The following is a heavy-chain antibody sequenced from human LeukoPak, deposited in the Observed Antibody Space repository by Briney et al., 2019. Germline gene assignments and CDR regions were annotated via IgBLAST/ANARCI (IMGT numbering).Heavy chain of an antibody. CDR3: ARDREDSSGYTDAFDI. CDR1: GGSISSSSYY. Sequence: SETLSLTCTVSGGSISSSSYYWGWIRQPPGKGLEWIGSIYYSGSTYYNPSLKSRVTISVDTSKNQFSLKLSSVTAADTAVYYCARDREDSSGYTDAFDIWGQGTMVTVSS. CDR2: IYYSGST. D-gene: IGHD3-22*01. V-gene: IGHV4-39*07. J-gene: IGHJ3*02.